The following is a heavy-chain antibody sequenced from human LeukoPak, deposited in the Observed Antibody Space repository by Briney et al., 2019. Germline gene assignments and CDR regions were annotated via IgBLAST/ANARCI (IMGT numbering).Heavy chain of an antibody. V-gene: IGHV3-13*01. CDR3: IRGGIRVSGIDAFDI. Sequence: GGSLRLSCAASGFTFRDYDMHWARQVPGRGLEWVSAIGIGDDTHYPDSVKGRLTISRENAKNSLYLQMYTLRDGDTAVYYCIRGGIRVSGIDAFDIWGQGTMVTVSP. D-gene: IGHD5/OR15-5a*01. J-gene: IGHJ3*02. CDR2: IGIGDDT. CDR1: GFTFRDYD.